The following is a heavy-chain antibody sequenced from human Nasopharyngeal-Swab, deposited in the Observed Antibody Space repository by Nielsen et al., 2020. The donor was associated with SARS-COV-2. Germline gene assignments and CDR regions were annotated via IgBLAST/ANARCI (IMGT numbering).Heavy chain of an antibody. CDR1: GFTFSTYW. Sequence: GESLKISCAASGFTFSTYWMHWVRQSPGKGLVRVSAISTDGTIAYYAGSERGRFTISRDNAKSTVYLHVGSLTADDTAIYYCARGPTPSDNSAFLRDWGQGILVTVSS. CDR2: ISTDGTIA. V-gene: IGHV3-74*01. CDR3: ARGPTPSDNSAFLRD. D-gene: IGHD6-19*01. J-gene: IGHJ4*02.